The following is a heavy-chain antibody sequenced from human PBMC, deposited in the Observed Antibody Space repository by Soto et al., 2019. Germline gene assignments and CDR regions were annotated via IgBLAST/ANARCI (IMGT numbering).Heavy chain of an antibody. V-gene: IGHV1-18*01. CDR2: ISDNNGDT. Sequence: QVHLVQSGAEVKKPGASVKVSCKASGYTFTSYGLSWVRQAPGHGLDWMGWISDNNGDTNYAQKFQGRVTMTTDTYTSTTYMELWHLRSDDTAVYFCARDLFGVGFLEWFPTHHSCHYCYGLGVWREGTTVTVAS. CDR1: GYTFTSYG. J-gene: IGHJ6*02. CDR3: ARDLFGVGFLEWFPTHHSCHYCYGLGV. D-gene: IGHD3-3*01.